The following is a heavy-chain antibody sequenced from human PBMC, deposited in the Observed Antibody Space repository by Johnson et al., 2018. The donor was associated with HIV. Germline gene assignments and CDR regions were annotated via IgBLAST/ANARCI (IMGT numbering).Heavy chain of an antibody. CDR2: INWNGGST. V-gene: IGHV3-20*04. Sequence: VQLVESGGGVVRPGGSLRLSCAASGFTFDDYGMSWVRQAPGKGLEWVSGINWNGGSTIYADSVKGRFTISRDNAKNSLYLQMNSLRAEDTAVYYCATDSSSGVYDAFDIWGQGTMVTVSS. D-gene: IGHD6-13*01. CDR3: ATDSSSGVYDAFDI. J-gene: IGHJ3*02. CDR1: GFTFDDYG.